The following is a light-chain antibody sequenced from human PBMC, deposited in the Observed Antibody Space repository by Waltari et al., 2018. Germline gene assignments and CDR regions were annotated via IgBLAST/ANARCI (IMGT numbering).Light chain of an antibody. CDR3: QALGTGAWV. Sequence: WYQTKPGQSPLLVIYQDTNRPSGIPERFSGSKSGNAATLTISGTQAMDEADYYCQALGTGAWVFGGGTKLTVL. V-gene: IGLV3-1*01. J-gene: IGLJ3*02. CDR2: QDT.